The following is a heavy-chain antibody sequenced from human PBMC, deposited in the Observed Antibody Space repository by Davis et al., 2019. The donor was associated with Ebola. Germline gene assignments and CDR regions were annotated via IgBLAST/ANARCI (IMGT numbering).Heavy chain of an antibody. CDR1: GYTFPSYG. CDR2: INPRGGST. V-gene: IGHV1-8*01. Sequence: AASVKVSCKASGYTFPSYGLSWVRQAPGQGLEWLGIINPRGGSTSYAQKFQGRVTMTRNTSISTAYMELSSLRSEDTAVYYCARGFLTWEDYWGQGTLVTVSS. J-gene: IGHJ4*02. D-gene: IGHD1-26*01. CDR3: ARGFLTWEDY.